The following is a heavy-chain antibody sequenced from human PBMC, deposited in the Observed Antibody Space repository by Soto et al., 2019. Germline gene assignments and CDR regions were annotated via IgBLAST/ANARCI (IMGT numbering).Heavy chain of an antibody. V-gene: IGHV1-69*05. J-gene: IGHJ4*02. CDR1: GGTFSSYA. CDR3: TREAYYDHRPVVDY. CDR2: IIPIFGTA. Sequence: SVKVSCKASGGTFSSYAISWVRQAPGQGLEWMGGIIPIFGTANYAQKFQGRFTISRDDSKSIAYLQMNSLKTEDTAVYYCTREAYYDHRPVVDYWGQGTLVTVSS. D-gene: IGHD3-22*01.